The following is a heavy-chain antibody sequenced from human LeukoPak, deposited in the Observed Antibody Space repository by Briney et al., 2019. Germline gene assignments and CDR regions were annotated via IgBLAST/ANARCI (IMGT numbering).Heavy chain of an antibody. CDR1: GGSISSYY. CDR3: ATQSTQLRFLES. D-gene: IGHD3-3*01. Sequence: PSETLSLTCTVSGGSISSYYWSWIRQPPGKGLEWIGYIYYSGSTNYNPSLKSRVTISVDTSKNQFSLKLSSVTAADTAVYYCATQSTQLRFLESWGQGTLVTVSS. V-gene: IGHV4-59*08. CDR2: IYYSGST. J-gene: IGHJ4*02.